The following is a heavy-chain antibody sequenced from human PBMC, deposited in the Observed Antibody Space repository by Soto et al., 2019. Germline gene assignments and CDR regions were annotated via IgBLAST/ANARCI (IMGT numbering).Heavy chain of an antibody. CDR2: IRSKANSYAT. V-gene: IGHV3-73*01. CDR1: GFTFSGSA. Sequence: EVQLVESGGGLVQPGGSLKLSCAASGFTFSGSAMHWVRQASGKGLEWVGRIRSKANSYATAYAASVKGRFTISRDDSKNTEYLQMNSLKTEDTAVYYCTRWGDYYGSGSYLDYYYYYYMDVWGKGTTVTVSS. D-gene: IGHD3-10*01. J-gene: IGHJ6*03. CDR3: TRWGDYYGSGSYLDYYYYYYMDV.